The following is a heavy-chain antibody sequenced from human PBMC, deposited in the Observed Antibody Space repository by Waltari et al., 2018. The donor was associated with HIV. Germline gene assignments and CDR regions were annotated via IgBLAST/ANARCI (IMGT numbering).Heavy chain of an antibody. Sequence: QVPLVQSGAEVKKPGASVKVSCKVSGYTLSELSMHWVRQAPGKGLEWMGGFDPEQGKTIYAHNFQGRVTMTEDAATDTAYMELNSLRSEDTAVYYCTTEGLYCSGGTCYSRFDPWGQGTLVTVSS. CDR2: FDPEQGKT. CDR1: GYTLSELS. J-gene: IGHJ5*02. V-gene: IGHV1-24*01. D-gene: IGHD2-15*01. CDR3: TTEGLYCSGGTCYSRFDP.